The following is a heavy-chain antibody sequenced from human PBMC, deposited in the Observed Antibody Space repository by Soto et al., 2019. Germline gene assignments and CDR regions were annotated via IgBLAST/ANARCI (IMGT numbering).Heavy chain of an antibody. D-gene: IGHD1-7*01. CDR1: GGSFSGYY. V-gene: IGHV4-34*01. J-gene: IGHJ4*02. CDR2: IYQTGST. Sequence: PAEPLSLTCAVSGGSFSGYYWSWIRQPPGKGLEWIGEIYQTGSTNYNPSLKSRVTISLDKSENQFSLKVTSLTAADTAVYYCASRDPGTSVDYWGQGTLVTVSS. CDR3: ASRDPGTSVDY.